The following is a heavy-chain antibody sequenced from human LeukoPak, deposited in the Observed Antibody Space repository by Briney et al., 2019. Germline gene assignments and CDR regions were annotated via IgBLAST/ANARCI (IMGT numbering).Heavy chain of an antibody. CDR3: ARGGTAAGKWDAFDI. D-gene: IGHD6-13*01. CDR1: GYSFTSYL. Sequence: KDGESLKISCKGSGYSFTSYLIGWVRHMPGKGLEWMGIIYPGDSDTRYSPSFQGQVTISADKSISTAYLQWSSLKASDTAMYYCARGGTAAGKWDAFDIWGQGTMVTVSS. CDR2: IYPGDSDT. J-gene: IGHJ3*02. V-gene: IGHV5-51*01.